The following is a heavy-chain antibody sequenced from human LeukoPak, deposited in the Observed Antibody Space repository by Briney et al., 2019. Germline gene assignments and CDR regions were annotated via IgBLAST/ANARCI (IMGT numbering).Heavy chain of an antibody. CDR3: AKPDCSYSDCYRPAY. CDR2: ISGSDATA. J-gene: IGHJ4*02. CDR1: GFTFSSYA. D-gene: IGHD2-2*02. Sequence: GGSLRLSCAASGFTFSSYAMIWVRQAPGKGLEWVSAISGSDATAYYADSVKGRFTISRDNSKNTLHLQMNGLRAEDTAVYYCAKPDCSYSDCYRPAYWGQGTLVTVSS. V-gene: IGHV3-23*01.